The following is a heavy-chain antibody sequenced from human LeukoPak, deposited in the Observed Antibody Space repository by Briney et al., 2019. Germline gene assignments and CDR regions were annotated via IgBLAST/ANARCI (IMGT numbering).Heavy chain of an antibody. CDR1: RFTFKSYG. J-gene: IGHJ4*02. V-gene: IGHV3-33*01. D-gene: IGHD3-16*01. CDR2: IWNDGSNK. Sequence: GRSLRLSCVASRFTFKSYGMHWVRQAPGKGLEWVATIWNDGSNKYYADFVKGRFTTSRDNSKNTLYLQMNSLRADDTAVYYCARVSGKRGTCYVDYWGQGTLVTVSS. CDR3: ARVSGKRGTCYVDY.